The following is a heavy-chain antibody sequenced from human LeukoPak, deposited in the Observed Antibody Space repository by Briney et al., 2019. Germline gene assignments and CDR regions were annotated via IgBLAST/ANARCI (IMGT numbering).Heavy chain of an antibody. J-gene: IGHJ3*02. CDR1: GYSFTSYW. CDR3: ARQIAAVDDAFDI. Sequence: GESLQISCKGSGYSFTSYWIGWVRQMPGKGLEWMGIIYPGDSDTRYSPSFQGQVTISADKSISTAYLQWSSLKASDTAMYYCARQIAAVDDAFDIWGQGTMVTVSS. V-gene: IGHV5-51*01. CDR2: IYPGDSDT. D-gene: IGHD6-13*01.